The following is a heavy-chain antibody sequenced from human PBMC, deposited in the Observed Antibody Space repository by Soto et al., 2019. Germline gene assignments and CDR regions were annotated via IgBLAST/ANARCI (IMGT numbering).Heavy chain of an antibody. J-gene: IGHJ4*02. CDR2: IYYSGTT. V-gene: IGHV4-59*08. CDR1: GGSISSYY. D-gene: IGHD5-18*01. CDR3: ARRYGYSFDY. Sequence: QVQLQESGPGLVKPSETLSLTCTVSGGSISSYYWSWIRQPPGKGLEWIGYIYYSGTTNYNPSLKSRVTISVDTSKNQLSLKLSSGTAADTAVYYGARRYGYSFDYWGQGTLVTVSS.